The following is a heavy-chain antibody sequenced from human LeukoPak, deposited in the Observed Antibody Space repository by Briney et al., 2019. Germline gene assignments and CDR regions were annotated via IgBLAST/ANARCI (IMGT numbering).Heavy chain of an antibody. V-gene: IGHV7-4-1*02. CDR1: GYSFTTLS. CDR2: VSSSTGNP. J-gene: IGHJ4*02. Sequence: ASVKVSCKASGYSFTTLSICWVRQAPGQGLEWMGWVSSSTGNPTYAQDFTGRFVFSVDTSVTTAYLQINNLKAEDTAVYYCAGDARMDYWGQGTQATVSS. CDR3: AGDARMDY.